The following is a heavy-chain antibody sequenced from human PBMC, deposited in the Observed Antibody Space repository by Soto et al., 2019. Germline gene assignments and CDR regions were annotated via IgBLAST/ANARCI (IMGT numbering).Heavy chain of an antibody. CDR3: ARGGGSGYDSYGMDV. CDR1: GFTVSSNY. Sequence: GGSLRLSCAASGFTVSSNYMSWVRQAPGKGLEWVSVIYSGGSTYYADSVKGRFTISRDNSKNTLYLQMNSLRAEDTAVYYCARGGGSGYDSYGMDVWGQGTTVTVSS. J-gene: IGHJ6*02. CDR2: IYSGGST. V-gene: IGHV3-53*01. D-gene: IGHD5-12*01.